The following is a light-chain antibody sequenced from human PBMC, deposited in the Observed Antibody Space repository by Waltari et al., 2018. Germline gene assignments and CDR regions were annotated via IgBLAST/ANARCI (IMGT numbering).Light chain of an antibody. J-gene: IGKJ4*01. CDR1: QGLDNW. V-gene: IGKV1D-12*01. CDR2: YIS. Sequence: DIQMTQSPSSVSASVGDRVTLTWRASQGLDNWVSWYQQKPGEAPRLLIYYISKLETGVPSRFSGSGSGTDFTLTINSLQPEDYATYYCQQASRFPRTFGGGTKVDVK. CDR3: QQASRFPRT.